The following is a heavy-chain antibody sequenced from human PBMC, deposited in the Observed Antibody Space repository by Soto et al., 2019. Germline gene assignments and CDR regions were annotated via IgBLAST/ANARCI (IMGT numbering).Heavy chain of an antibody. CDR3: ARDSTGRGAFDI. Sequence: SETLSLTCAIYDGSFSVYYWIWIRQSPGEGLEWIGEINHSGSTNYNPSLKSRVTMSVDASKNQFSLKLSSVTAADTAVYYCARDSTGRGAFDIWGQGTPVTAS. D-gene: IGHD4-4*01. CDR2: INHSGST. V-gene: IGHV4-34*01. CDR1: DGSFSVYY. J-gene: IGHJ3*02.